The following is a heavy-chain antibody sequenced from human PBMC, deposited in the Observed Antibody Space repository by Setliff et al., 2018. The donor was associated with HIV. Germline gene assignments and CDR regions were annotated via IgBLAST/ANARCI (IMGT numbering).Heavy chain of an antibody. CDR3: ARDQKYVSGSYYKSGTFDY. V-gene: IGHV1-3*01. J-gene: IGHJ4*02. CDR1: GYSFTYYA. CDR2: INAGNGVT. D-gene: IGHD3-10*01. Sequence: ASVKVSCKASGYSFTYYAVHWVRQAPGQRLEWMGWINAGNGVTRYAEKFQGRVTFTRDTSASTAYMELSSLRSADTAVYYCARDQKYVSGSYYKSGTFDYWGQGALVTVSS.